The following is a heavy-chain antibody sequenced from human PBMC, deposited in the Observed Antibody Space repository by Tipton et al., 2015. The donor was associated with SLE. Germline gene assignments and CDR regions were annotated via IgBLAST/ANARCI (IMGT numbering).Heavy chain of an antibody. V-gene: IGHV4-39*07. CDR1: GGSISSSSYY. CDR2: IYYSGST. D-gene: IGHD6-13*01. CDR3: ARDRGSSWFFFDY. J-gene: IGHJ4*02. Sequence: LRLSCTASGGSISSSSYYWGWIRQPPGKGLEWIGSIYYSGSTYYNPSLKSRVTISVDTSKNQFSLKLSSVTAADTAVYYCARDRGSSWFFFDYWGQGTLVTVSS.